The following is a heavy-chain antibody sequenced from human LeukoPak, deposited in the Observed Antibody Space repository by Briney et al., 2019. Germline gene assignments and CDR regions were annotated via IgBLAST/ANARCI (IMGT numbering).Heavy chain of an antibody. V-gene: IGHV4-59*01. Sequence: SETLSLTCTVSGGSISSYYWSWIRQPPGKGLEWIGYIYYSGSTNYNPSLKSRVTISVDTSQNQFSLKVSSVTAADTAVYYCARKSSGWFFDYWGQGTLVTVSS. CDR2: IYYSGST. CDR1: GGSISSYY. D-gene: IGHD6-19*01. CDR3: ARKSSGWFFDY. J-gene: IGHJ4*02.